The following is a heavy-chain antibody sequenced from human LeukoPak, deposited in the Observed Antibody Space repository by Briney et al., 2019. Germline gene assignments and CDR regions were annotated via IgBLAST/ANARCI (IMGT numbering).Heavy chain of an antibody. CDR3: ASALTYYYDSSGYFGGY. D-gene: IGHD3-22*01. CDR2: IIPILGIA. V-gene: IGHV1-69*02. J-gene: IGHJ4*02. Sequence: SVKVSCKASGGTFSSYTISWVRQAPGQGLEWMGRIIPILGIADYVQKFQGRVTITADKSTSTAYMELSSLRSEDTAVYYCASALTYYYDSSGYFGGYWGQGTLVTVSS. CDR1: GGTFSSYT.